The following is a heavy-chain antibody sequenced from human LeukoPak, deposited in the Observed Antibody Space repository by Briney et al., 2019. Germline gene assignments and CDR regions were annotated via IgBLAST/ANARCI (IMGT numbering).Heavy chain of an antibody. CDR1: GGSISSSIYY. D-gene: IGHD6-19*01. V-gene: IGHV4-39*07. Sequence: SETLSLTCTVSGGSISSSIYYWGWIRQPPGKGLEWIGSMSYSGSTYYNPSLKSRVTMSVDTSKNQFSLKLSSVTAADTAVYYCARDKRVAVAGTYIYYYYMDVWGNGTTVTISS. CDR3: ARDKRVAVAGTYIYYYYMDV. CDR2: MSYSGST. J-gene: IGHJ6*03.